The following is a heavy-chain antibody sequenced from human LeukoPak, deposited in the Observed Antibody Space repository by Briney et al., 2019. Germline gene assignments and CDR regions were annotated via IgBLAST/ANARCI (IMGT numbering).Heavy chain of an antibody. V-gene: IGHV4-34*01. D-gene: IGHD3-10*01. J-gene: IGHJ4*02. CDR1: GGSFSGYY. Sequence: PSETLSLTCAVYGGSFSGYYWSWIRQPPGKGLEWIGEINHSGSTNYNPSLKSRVTISVDTSKNQFSLKLSSVTAADTAVYYCARGLIVTMVRGVSYYFGYWGQGTLVTVSS. CDR3: ARGLIVTMVRGVSYYFGY. CDR2: INHSGST.